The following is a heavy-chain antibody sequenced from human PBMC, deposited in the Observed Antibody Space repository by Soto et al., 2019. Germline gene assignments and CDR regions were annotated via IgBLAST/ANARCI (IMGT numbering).Heavy chain of an antibody. J-gene: IGHJ6*03. CDR2: IYYSGST. CDR1: GGSISSYY. V-gene: IGHV4-59*08. CDR3: ARLRFLEGYMDV. Sequence: SETLSLTCTVSGGSISSYYWSWIRQPPGKGLEWIGYIYYSGSTNYNPSLKSRVTISVDTSKNQFSLKLSSVTAADTAVYYCARLRFLEGYMDVWGKGTTVTVSS. D-gene: IGHD3-3*01.